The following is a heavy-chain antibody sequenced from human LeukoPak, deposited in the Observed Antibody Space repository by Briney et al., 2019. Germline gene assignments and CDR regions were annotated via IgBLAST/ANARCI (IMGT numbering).Heavy chain of an antibody. D-gene: IGHD4-23*01. V-gene: IGHV3-11*01. Sequence: EGSLRLSCTASGFTFSDYYMSWIRQTPGKGLEWLSYISTRDNTIQYADSVKGRFTISRDNANNSVFLQMNNLRAEDSAIYYCARGARWANYFDYWGQGCLVTVSS. CDR2: ISTRDNTI. CDR3: ARGARWANYFDY. J-gene: IGHJ4*02. CDR1: GFTFSDYY.